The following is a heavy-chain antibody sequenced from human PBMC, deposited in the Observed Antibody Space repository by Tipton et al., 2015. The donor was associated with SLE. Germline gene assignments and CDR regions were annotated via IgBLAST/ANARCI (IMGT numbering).Heavy chain of an antibody. CDR3: AGDYDFSSAYLTW. D-gene: IGHD3-3*01. V-gene: IGHV4-61*02. Sequence: GLVKPSQTLSLTCTVSVVSISSGNYYWSWIRQPAGKGLEWIGRIYTSGSTKYNPSLKSRVTISSDTSKNQVSLKLTSVSAADTAGYYCAGDYDFSSAYLTWWGQGTLVTASA. CDR1: VVSISSGNYY. CDR2: IYTSGST. J-gene: IGHJ1*01.